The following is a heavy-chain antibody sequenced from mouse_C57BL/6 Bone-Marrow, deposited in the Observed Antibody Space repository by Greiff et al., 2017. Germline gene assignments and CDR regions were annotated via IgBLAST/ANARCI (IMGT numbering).Heavy chain of an antibody. Sequence: VQLQESGPGLVQPSQCLSLPCTVSGFSFTSYGVHWVRQSPGKGLEWLGVIWRGGSTDYNAAFMSRLSITKDNSKSQVFFKMNSLLADDTAIYYCAKKKGSSGMYYWGQGTSVTVSS. V-gene: IGHV2-5*01. D-gene: IGHD1-1*01. CDR2: IWRGGST. CDR1: GFSFTSYG. J-gene: IGHJ4*01. CDR3: AKKKGSSGMYY.